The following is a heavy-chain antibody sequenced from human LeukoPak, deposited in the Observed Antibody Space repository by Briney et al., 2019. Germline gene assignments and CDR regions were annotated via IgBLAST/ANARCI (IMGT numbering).Heavy chain of an antibody. V-gene: IGHV4-39*01. J-gene: IGHJ4*02. Sequence: SETLSLTCTVSGGSISSSSYYWGWIRQPPGKGLEWIGSIYYSGSTYYNPSLKSRVTISVDTSKNQFSLKLSSVTAADTAVYYCARQLYCTNGVCRLNFDHWGQGTLVTVSS. CDR1: GGSISSSSYY. CDR2: IYYSGST. CDR3: ARQLYCTNGVCRLNFDH. D-gene: IGHD2-8*01.